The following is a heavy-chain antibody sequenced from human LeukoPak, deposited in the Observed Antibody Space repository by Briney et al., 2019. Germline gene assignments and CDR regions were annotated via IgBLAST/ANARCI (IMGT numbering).Heavy chain of an antibody. CDR3: AKEVFVEQLGPLDY. Sequence: GGSLRLSCAASGFPLSSYAVRWVRQAPGRGLEWVSAISGSGGSTYYADSVKGRFTISRDNSKNTLYLQMNSLRAEDTAVYDCAKEVFVEQLGPLDYWGQGTLVTVSS. CDR1: GFPLSSYA. J-gene: IGHJ4*02. CDR2: ISGSGGST. V-gene: IGHV3-23*01. D-gene: IGHD6-6*01.